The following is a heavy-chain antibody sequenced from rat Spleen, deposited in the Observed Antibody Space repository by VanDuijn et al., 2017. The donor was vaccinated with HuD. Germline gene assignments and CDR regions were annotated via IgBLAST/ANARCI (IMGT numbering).Heavy chain of an antibody. D-gene: IGHD1-2*01. CDR3: ARGYYSRGFAY. CDR1: GFAFNSYW. Sequence: EVQLVESGGGLVQPGRSLKLSCVASGFAFNSYWMYWIRQAPTKGLEWVASISPIGGSPYYRDSVKGRFTVSRNNAKSTLYLQIDSLRSEDTAVYYCARGYYSRGFAYWGQGTLVTVSS. J-gene: IGHJ3*01. V-gene: IGHV5-31*01. CDR2: ISPIGGSP.